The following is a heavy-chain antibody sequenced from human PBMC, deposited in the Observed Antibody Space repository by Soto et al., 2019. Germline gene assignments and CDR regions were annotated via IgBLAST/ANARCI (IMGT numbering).Heavy chain of an antibody. CDR1: GGTFSRYT. CDR2: MNPNSGNT. V-gene: IGHV1-8*01. CDR3: ARTLYGDNVDY. Sequence: ASVKVSCKASGGTFSRYTITWVRQATGQGLEWMGWMNPNSGNTGYAQKFQGRVTMTRNTSISTAYTELSSLRSEDTAVYYCARTLYGDNVDYWGQGTLVTVSS. J-gene: IGHJ4*02. D-gene: IGHD4-17*01.